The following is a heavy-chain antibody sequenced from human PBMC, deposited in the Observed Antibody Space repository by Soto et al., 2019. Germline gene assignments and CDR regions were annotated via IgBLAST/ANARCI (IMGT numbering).Heavy chain of an antibody. Sequence: SGPTLVNPKQSLILSCAFSGFSLSRKRVSVSWIRQPPGNALDFLALIDWEEEKFYSPSLRTRLTVSKDTSKSQVVLTLPNVNPVDTATYYCTRSTNWNSEYYIDYWGQGTLVTVSS. CDR1: GFSLSRKRVS. J-gene: IGHJ4*02. CDR3: TRSTNWNSEYYIDY. CDR2: IDWEEEK. V-gene: IGHV2-70*01. D-gene: IGHD1-7*01.